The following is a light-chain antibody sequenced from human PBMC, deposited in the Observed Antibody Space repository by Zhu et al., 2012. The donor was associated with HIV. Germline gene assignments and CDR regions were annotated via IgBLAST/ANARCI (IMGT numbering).Light chain of an antibody. CDR1: QSVSIN. Sequence: ATLSCGASQSVSINLAWYQQKFGQPPGLLIYGASARAAGIPARFSGSKSGTEFTLTISGVQSEDFAIYYCQQYNNWPPYTFGQGTKLEIK. CDR2: GAS. J-gene: IGKJ2*01. CDR3: QQYNNWPPYT. V-gene: IGKV3D-15*01.